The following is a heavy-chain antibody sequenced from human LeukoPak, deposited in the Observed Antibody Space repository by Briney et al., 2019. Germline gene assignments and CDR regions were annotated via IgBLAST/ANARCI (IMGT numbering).Heavy chain of an antibody. V-gene: IGHV1-69*13. CDR1: GGTFSSYA. D-gene: IGHD3-22*01. CDR2: IIPIFGTA. Sequence: AASVKVSCKASGGTFSSYAISWVRQAPGQGLEWMGGIIPIFGTANYAQKFQGRVTITADESTSTAYMELSSLRSEDTAVYYCARVHDSSGYSRWFDPWGQGTLVTVSS. J-gene: IGHJ5*02. CDR3: ARVHDSSGYSRWFDP.